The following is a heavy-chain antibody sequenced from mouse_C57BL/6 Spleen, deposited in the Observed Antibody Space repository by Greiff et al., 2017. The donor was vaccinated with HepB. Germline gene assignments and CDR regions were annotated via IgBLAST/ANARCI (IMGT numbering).Heavy chain of an antibody. CDR2: ISDGGSYT. CDR3: ARSQAGYAMDY. J-gene: IGHJ4*01. D-gene: IGHD3-2*02. CDR1: GFTFSSYA. V-gene: IGHV5-4*03. Sequence: DVMLVESGGGLVKPGGSLKLSCAASGFTFSSYAMSWVRQTPEKRLEWVATISDGGSYTYYPDNVKGRFTISRDNAKNNLYLQMSHLKSEDTAMYYCARSQAGYAMDYWGQGTSVTVSS.